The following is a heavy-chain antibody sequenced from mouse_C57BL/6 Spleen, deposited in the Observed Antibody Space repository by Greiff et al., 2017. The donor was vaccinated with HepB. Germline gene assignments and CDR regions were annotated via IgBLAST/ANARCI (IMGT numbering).Heavy chain of an antibody. Sequence: VQLQQSGPELVKPGASVKISCKASGYAFSSSWMNWVKQRPGKGLEWIGRIYPGDGDTNYNGKFKGKATLTADKSSSTAYMQLSSLTSEDSAVYFCARGSNYSPFDYWGQGTTLTVSS. CDR1: GYAFSSSW. D-gene: IGHD2-5*01. CDR2: IYPGDGDT. J-gene: IGHJ2*01. V-gene: IGHV1-82*01. CDR3: ARGSNYSPFDY.